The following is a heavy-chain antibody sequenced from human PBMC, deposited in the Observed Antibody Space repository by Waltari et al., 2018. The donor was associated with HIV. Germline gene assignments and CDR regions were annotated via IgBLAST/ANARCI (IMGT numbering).Heavy chain of an antibody. V-gene: IGHV3-49*03. Sequence: EVRLEEYGGTKVQPGRSLRLSGVGSGSSFDRYDLRWSRQRPGKPPEWVGFGRSQSYGGASDYAASVDGRFVISRDDSRSIVHLDMTSLNIEDTGVYYCVRDPLPNCAADSCYRFWGQGTVVTVSS. CDR2: GRSQSYGGAS. CDR1: GSSFDRYD. CDR3: VRDPLPNCAADSCYRF. D-gene: IGHD3-16*02. J-gene: IGHJ1*01.